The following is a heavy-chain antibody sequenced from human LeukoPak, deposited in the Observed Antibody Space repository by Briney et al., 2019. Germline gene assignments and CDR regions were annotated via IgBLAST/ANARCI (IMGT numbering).Heavy chain of an antibody. CDR3: ARRPYCSGGSCYQRGGWFDP. CDR2: IYYSGST. D-gene: IGHD2-15*01. V-gene: IGHV4-39*01. Sequence: PSETLSLTCTVSGGSISSSSYYWGWIRQPPGKGLEWIGSIYYSGSTYYNPSLKSRVTISVDTSKNQFSLKLSSVTAADTAVYYCARRPYCSGGSCYQRGGWFDPWGQGTLVTASS. J-gene: IGHJ5*02. CDR1: GGSISSSSYY.